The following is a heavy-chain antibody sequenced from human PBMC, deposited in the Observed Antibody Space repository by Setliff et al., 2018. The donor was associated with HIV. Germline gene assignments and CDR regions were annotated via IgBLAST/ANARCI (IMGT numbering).Heavy chain of an antibody. CDR3: ARDYNYASGTYNWFDP. V-gene: IGHV7-4-1*02. Sequence: ASVKVSCKAFGYTFTGYAMNWVRQAPGQGLQWMGWISTDTGNPTYAQGFTGRFVFSLDTSVSTASLQISSLKAEDTAVYYCARDYNYASGTYNWFDPWGQGTLVTVSS. CDR1: GYTFTGYA. J-gene: IGHJ5*02. CDR2: ISTDTGNP. D-gene: IGHD3-10*01.